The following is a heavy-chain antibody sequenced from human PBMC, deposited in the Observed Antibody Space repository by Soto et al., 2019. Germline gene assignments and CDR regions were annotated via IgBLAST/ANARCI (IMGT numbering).Heavy chain of an antibody. CDR1: GFTFTNSA. Sequence: GGSLRLSCAASGFTFTNSAMNWVRQAPGKGLEWVSTMTGSGGSTYYADSVKGRFTISRDTSKNTVYLHMNSLRAEDTAVYYCTKDVADCGGDCFSGFDSWGQGALVTVSS. CDR3: TKDVADCGGDCFSGFDS. CDR2: MTGSGGST. V-gene: IGHV3-23*01. D-gene: IGHD2-21*02. J-gene: IGHJ4*02.